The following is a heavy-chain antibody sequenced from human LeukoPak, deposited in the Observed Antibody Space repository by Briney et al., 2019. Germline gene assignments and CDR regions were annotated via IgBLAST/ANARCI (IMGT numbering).Heavy chain of an antibody. CDR1: GDSMRSYF. Sequence: PSETLSLTCTVSGDSMRSYFWSWIRQPPGKGLEWIGYIYYSGAINYNPFLKSRVTISVDASKNQFSLNLNSVTAADTAVYYCARDSSWYGFYYFDYWGQGTLVTVSS. D-gene: IGHD6-13*01. CDR3: ARDSSWYGFYYFDY. J-gene: IGHJ4*02. V-gene: IGHV4-59*12. CDR2: IYYSGAI.